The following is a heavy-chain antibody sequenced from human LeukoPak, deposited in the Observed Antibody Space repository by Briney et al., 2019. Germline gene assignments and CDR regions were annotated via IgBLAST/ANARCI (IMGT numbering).Heavy chain of an antibody. CDR2: IYTSGST. V-gene: IGHV4-4*07. J-gene: IGHJ4*02. Sequence: PSETLSLTCTVSGGSISSYYWSWIRQPAGKGLEWIGRIYTSGSTNYNPSLKSRVTMSVDTSKNQFSLKLSSVTAADTAVYYCARHGRITMVRGVITKFDYWGQGTLVTVSS. CDR3: ARHGRITMVRGVITKFDY. CDR1: GGSISSYY. D-gene: IGHD3-10*01.